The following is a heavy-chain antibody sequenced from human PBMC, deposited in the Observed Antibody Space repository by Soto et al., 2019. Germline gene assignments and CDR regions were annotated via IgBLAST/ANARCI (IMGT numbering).Heavy chain of an antibody. Sequence: QVQLQESGPGLVKASGTLSLTCAVSGGFISSSAWWSWVRQPPGKGLEWIGEIYQSGSTNYNPYLKDRVTISVDESKNQFSLNLSSVTDADTAEYYCARWAVAGNFDYWGPGTLVTVSS. CDR2: IYQSGST. D-gene: IGHD6-19*01. J-gene: IGHJ4*02. CDR1: GGFISSSAW. V-gene: IGHV4-4*02. CDR3: ARWAVAGNFDY.